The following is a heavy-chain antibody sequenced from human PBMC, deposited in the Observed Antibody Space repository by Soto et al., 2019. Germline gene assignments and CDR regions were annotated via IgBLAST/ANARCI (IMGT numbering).Heavy chain of an antibody. Sequence: GGSLRLSCAASGFRFRSFTMNWVRQATGKGLEWVSNISSKGGYRYYTDVLRGRFTNSRDNAKNSLHLQMNSLRAEDTAVYYCTRDASRDSSARGWFDPWGPGTLVTVSS. CDR3: TRDASRDSSARGWFDP. J-gene: IGHJ5*02. V-gene: IGHV3-21*01. CDR1: GFRFRSFT. CDR2: ISSKGGYR. D-gene: IGHD6-13*01.